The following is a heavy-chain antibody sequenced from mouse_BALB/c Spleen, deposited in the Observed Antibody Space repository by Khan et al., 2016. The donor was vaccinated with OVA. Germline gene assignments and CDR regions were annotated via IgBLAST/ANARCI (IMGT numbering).Heavy chain of an antibody. Sequence: QVQPKQSGPGLAAPSQSLSITCTISGFSLTNYGVHWVRQPPGKGLEWLAVIWSDGSTTYNSALKSRLTITKDNSQSQAFLKMNSLQTDDTAIYFCARQPYYHYNIMDYWGQGTSVTVSS. CDR3: ARQPYYHYNIMDY. CDR2: IWSDGST. V-gene: IGHV2-6-1*01. D-gene: IGHD2-10*01. J-gene: IGHJ4*01. CDR1: GFSLTNYG.